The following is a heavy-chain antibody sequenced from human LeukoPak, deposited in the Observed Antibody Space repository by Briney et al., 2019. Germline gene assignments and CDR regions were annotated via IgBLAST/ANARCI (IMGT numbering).Heavy chain of an antibody. Sequence: SQTLSLTCTVSGGSFSSGSYYWSWLRQPAGKGLEWFVRIYTSGSTNYNPALKSRVTISIDTSKNQLPLRLSSVTAADTAVYYCARYIVVVVAATFDAFDIWDQGTTVTVSS. V-gene: IGHV4-61*02. J-gene: IGHJ3*02. CDR1: GGSFSSGSYY. D-gene: IGHD2-15*01. CDR2: IYTSGST. CDR3: ARYIVVVVAATFDAFDI.